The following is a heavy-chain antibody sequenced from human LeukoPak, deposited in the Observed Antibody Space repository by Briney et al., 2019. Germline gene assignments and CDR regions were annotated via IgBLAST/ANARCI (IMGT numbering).Heavy chain of an antibody. CDR1: GFTFSSYA. J-gene: IGHJ6*02. V-gene: IGHV3-30-3*01. CDR2: ISYDGSNK. D-gene: IGHD1-14*01. Sequence: GGSLRLSCAASGFTFSSYAMHWVRQAPGKGLEWVAVISYDGSNKYYADSVKGRFTISRDNSKNTLYLQMNSLRAEDTAVYYCAKDRVLTYYYYYGMDVWGQGTTVTVSS. CDR3: AKDRVLTYYYYYGMDV.